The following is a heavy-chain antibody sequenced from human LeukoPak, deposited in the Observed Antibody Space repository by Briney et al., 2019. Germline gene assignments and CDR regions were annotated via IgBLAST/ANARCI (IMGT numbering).Heavy chain of an antibody. CDR3: ARRRLGYYFDY. D-gene: IGHD5-24*01. V-gene: IGHV4-59*12. CDR1: GGSISSYY. J-gene: IGHJ4*02. Sequence: SETLSLTCTVSGGSISSYYWSWIRQPPGKGLEWIGYIYYSGSTNYNPSLKSRVTISVDTSKNQFSLTLNSVTAADTAVYYCARRRLGYYFDYWGQGTLVTVSS. CDR2: IYYSGST.